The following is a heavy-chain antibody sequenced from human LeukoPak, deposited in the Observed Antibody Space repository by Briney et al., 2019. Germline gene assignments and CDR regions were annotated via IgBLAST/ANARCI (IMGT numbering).Heavy chain of an antibody. CDR1: GFTFSSYS. D-gene: IGHD2-2*01. Sequence: GGSLRLSCAASGFTFSSYSMNWVRQAPGKGLEWVSSISSSSSYIYYADSVKGRFTISRDNAKNSLYLQINSLRTEDTAVYYCARGGPVVPAAMWYYYYMDVWGKGTTVTVSS. CDR3: ARGGPVVPAAMWYYYYMDV. J-gene: IGHJ6*03. CDR2: ISSSSSYI. V-gene: IGHV3-21*01.